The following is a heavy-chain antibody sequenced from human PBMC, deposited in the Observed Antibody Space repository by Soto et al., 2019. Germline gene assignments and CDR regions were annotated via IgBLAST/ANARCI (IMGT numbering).Heavy chain of an antibody. D-gene: IGHD3-16*01. Sequence: QVQLLQSGAAVKKPGASVKVSCEASGYTFTSHQIHWVRQAPGQGLEWMGIIEASTGGTSYPQKFQGIVTMTRDTSTSKVYMELSSLRSEDTAVYYCARRPYDSVLGSYVDYWGQGTLVTVSS. V-gene: IGHV1-46*03. CDR2: IEASTGGT. CDR3: ARRPYDSVLGSYVDY. CDR1: GYTFTSHQ. J-gene: IGHJ4*02.